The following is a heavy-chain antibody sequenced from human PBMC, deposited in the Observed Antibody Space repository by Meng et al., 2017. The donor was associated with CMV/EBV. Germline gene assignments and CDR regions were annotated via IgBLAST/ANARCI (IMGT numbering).Heavy chain of an antibody. V-gene: IGHV4-34*01. CDR1: GGSFSGYS. J-gene: IGHJ4*02. CDR2: INHSGST. Sequence: WGAGFLNPTEPLSPTCAFYGGSFSGYSWSWIRQPPGKGLELIGEINHSGSTNYNPSPKSRVTISVDTSKNQFSLKLSSVTAADTAVYYCARPKGGSLLRAPFDYWGQGTLVTVSS. D-gene: IGHD2-15*01. CDR3: ARPKGGSLLRAPFDY.